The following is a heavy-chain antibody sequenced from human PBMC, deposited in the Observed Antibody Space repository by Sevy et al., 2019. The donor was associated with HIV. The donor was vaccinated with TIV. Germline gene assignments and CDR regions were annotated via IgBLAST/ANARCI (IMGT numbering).Heavy chain of an antibody. CDR2: ISYDGSNK. D-gene: IGHD3-3*01. V-gene: IGHV3-30*18. Sequence: GGSLRLSCAASGLTFSSYGMHWVRQAPGKGLEWVALISYDGSNKYYADSVKGRFTISRDNSKNTLYLQMNSLRAEDTAVYYCAKHLVRFLEWPDLFDYWGQGTLVTVSS. J-gene: IGHJ4*02. CDR3: AKHLVRFLEWPDLFDY. CDR1: GLTFSSYG.